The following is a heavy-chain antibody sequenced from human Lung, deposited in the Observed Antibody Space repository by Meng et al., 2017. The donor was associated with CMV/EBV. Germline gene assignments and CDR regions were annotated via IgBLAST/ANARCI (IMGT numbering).Heavy chain of an antibody. Sequence: SETLSLXXTVLGGPISSYYWSWIRQPPGKGLEWIGYIYYSGSTNYNPSLKSRVTISVDTSKNQFSLKLSSVPAADTAVYYCARDLGYCSSTSCYYYYGMDVWGQGTXVTVSS. CDR3: ARDLGYCSSTSCYYYYGMDV. CDR1: GGPISSYY. J-gene: IGHJ6*02. CDR2: IYYSGST. D-gene: IGHD2-2*01. V-gene: IGHV4-59*01.